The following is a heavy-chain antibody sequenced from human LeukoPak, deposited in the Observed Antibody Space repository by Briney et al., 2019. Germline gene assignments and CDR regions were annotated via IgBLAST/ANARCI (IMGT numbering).Heavy chain of an antibody. D-gene: IGHD5-24*01. CDR3: ASGFRDGYNYDY. J-gene: IGHJ4*02. CDR1: GGTFSSYT. CDR2: IIPILGIA. V-gene: IGHV1-69*02. Sequence: SVKVSCKASGGTFSSYTISWVRQAPGQGLEWMGRIIPILGIANYAQKFQGRVTITADKSTSTACMELSSLRSEDTAVYYCASGFRDGYNYDYWGQGTLVTVSS.